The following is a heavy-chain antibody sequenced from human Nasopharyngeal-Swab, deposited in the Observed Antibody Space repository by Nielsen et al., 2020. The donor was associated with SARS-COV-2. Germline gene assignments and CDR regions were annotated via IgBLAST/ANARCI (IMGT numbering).Heavy chain of an antibody. Sequence: WIRQPPGNGLEWIGSIYYSGSTYYNPSLKSRVTISVDTSKNQFSLKLSSVTAADTAVYYCARPNTPEDIVVVPAAIAFDIWGQGTMVTVSS. J-gene: IGHJ3*02. D-gene: IGHD2-2*01. CDR3: ARPNTPEDIVVVPAAIAFDI. V-gene: IGHV4-39*01. CDR2: IYYSGST.